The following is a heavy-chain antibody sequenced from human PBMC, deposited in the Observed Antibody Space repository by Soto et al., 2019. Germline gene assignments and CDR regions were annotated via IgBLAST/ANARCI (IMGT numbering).Heavy chain of an antibody. Sequence: GASVKVSCKASGYTFTSYYIHWVRQAPGQGLEWMGIINPSGGSTSYAQKFQGRVTMTRDTSTSTVYMELSSLRSEDTAVYYCARGKGHDSSGYYPGPFDYWGQGTLVTVSS. CDR1: GYTFTSYY. CDR3: ARGKGHDSSGYYPGPFDY. D-gene: IGHD3-22*01. J-gene: IGHJ4*02. V-gene: IGHV1-46*01. CDR2: INPSGGST.